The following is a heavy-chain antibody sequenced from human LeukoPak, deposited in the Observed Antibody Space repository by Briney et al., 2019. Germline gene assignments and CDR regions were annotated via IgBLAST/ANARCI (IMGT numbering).Heavy chain of an antibody. CDR2: ITWDGGST. CDR1: GFTFDDYA. J-gene: IGHJ4*02. Sequence: GGSRRLSCAASGFTFDDYAMHWVRQAPGKGLEWVSLITWDGGSTYYADSVKGRFTISRDNSKNSLYLQMNSLRTEDAALYYCAKDGRNYFDYWGQGTLVTVSS. V-gene: IGHV3-43D*03. CDR3: AKDGRNYFDY.